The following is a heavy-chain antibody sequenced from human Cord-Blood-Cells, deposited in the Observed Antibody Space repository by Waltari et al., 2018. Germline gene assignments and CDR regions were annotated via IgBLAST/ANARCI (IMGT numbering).Heavy chain of an antibody. CDR1: GLSPHTCGVG. V-gene: IGHV2-5*02. CDR3: AHSKRDQGVIITDNWFDP. Sequence: QITLKQSGPTLVKPTQTLTLTCTSSGLSPHTCGVGLGWIPQPTGHALEWLALIYWDDDKRYSPSLKSRLTITKDTSKNQVVLTMTNMDPVDTATYYCAHSKRDQGVIITDNWFDPWGQGTLVTVSS. J-gene: IGHJ5*02. CDR2: IYWDDDK. D-gene: IGHD3-10*01.